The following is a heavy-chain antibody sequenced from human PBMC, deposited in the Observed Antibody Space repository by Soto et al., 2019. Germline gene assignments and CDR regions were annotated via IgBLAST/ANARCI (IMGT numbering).Heavy chain of an antibody. CDR2: ISSSSSYI. CDR1: GFTFSSYS. Sequence: PGGSLRLSCAASGFTFSSYSMNWVRQAPGKGLEWVSSISSSSSYIYYADSVKGRFTISRDNAKNSLYLQMNSLRAEDTAVYYCARVGGGYQLLHAFDIWGQGTMVTVS. D-gene: IGHD2-2*01. V-gene: IGHV3-21*01. J-gene: IGHJ3*02. CDR3: ARVGGGYQLLHAFDI.